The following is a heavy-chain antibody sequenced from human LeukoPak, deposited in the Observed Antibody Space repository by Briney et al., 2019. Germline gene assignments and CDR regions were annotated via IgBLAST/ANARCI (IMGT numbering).Heavy chain of an antibody. D-gene: IGHD1-26*01. Sequence: PGGSLRLSCAASGFTFSSYAMHWVRQAPGKGLEWVAVISYDGSNKYYADSVKGRFTISRDNSKNTLYLQMNSLRAEDTAVYYCAKGWDTKSTSRSPFDYWGQGTLVTVSS. CDR3: AKGWDTKSTSRSPFDY. V-gene: IGHV3-30-3*01. CDR1: GFTFSSYA. J-gene: IGHJ4*02. CDR2: ISYDGSNK.